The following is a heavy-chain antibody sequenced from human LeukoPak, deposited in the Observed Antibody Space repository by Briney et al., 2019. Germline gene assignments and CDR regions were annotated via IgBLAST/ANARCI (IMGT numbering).Heavy chain of an antibody. D-gene: IGHD1-26*01. CDR1: GGSISSYY. CDR2: IYYSGST. CDR3: ARGRRALFVGATYYFDY. J-gene: IGHJ4*02. Sequence: SETLSLTCTVSGGSISSYYWSWIRQPPGKGLEWIGYIYYSGSTNYNPSLKSRVTISVDTSKNQFSLKLSSVTAADTAVYYCARGRRALFVGATYYFDYWGQGTLVTVSS. V-gene: IGHV4-59*08.